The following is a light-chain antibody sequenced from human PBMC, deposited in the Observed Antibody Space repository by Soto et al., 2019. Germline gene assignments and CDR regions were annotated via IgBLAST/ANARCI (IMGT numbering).Light chain of an antibody. Sequence: EIVLTQSPGTLSLSPGERATLSCRASQSVSSSYLAWYQQKPGQAPRLLIYGASSSATGITDRFSGSGSGTDFTPTISRLEPEDFAVYYCQQYGSSPPYTFGPGTKVDIK. V-gene: IGKV3-20*01. CDR2: GAS. J-gene: IGKJ3*01. CDR3: QQYGSSPPYT. CDR1: QSVSSSY.